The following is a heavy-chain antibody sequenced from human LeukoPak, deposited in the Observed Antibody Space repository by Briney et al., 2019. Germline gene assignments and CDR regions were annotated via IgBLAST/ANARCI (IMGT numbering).Heavy chain of an antibody. CDR3: AREPGSSGVTGYAFDI. V-gene: IGHV1-2*02. Sequence: ASVKVSCKASGYTFTGYYMHWVRQAPGQGLEWMGWINPNSGGTNYAQKFQGRVTMTRDTSISTAYLELSRLRSDDTAVYYGAREPGSSGVTGYAFDIWGQGTMVTVSS. D-gene: IGHD3-10*01. CDR2: INPNSGGT. J-gene: IGHJ3*02. CDR1: GYTFTGYY.